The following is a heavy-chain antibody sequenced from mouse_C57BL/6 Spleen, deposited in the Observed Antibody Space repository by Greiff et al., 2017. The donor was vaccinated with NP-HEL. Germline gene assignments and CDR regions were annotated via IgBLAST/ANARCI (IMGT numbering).Heavy chain of an antibody. Sequence: QVQLQQPGAELVMPGASVKLSCKASGYTFTSYWMHWVKQRPGRGLEWIGRIDPTSGGTKYNEKFKGKSTLTVDKSSSTAYMQLSSLTSEDSAVYYYASYEGWLPFAYWGQGTLVTVSA. CDR1: GYTFTSYW. J-gene: IGHJ3*01. D-gene: IGHD2-3*01. CDR2: IDPTSGGT. CDR3: ASYEGWLPFAY. V-gene: IGHV1-72*01.